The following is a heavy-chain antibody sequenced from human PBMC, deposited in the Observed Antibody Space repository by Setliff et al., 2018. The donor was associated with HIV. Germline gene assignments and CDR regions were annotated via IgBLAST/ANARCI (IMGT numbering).Heavy chain of an antibody. J-gene: IGHJ3*02. Sequence: PSETLSLTCTVSGGSISSNNYYWGWIRKSPGKGLEWFGSIYYSGNAYYNPSLKSRLTISMDTSKNQFSLKLNSVTAADTAVYYCARGSCSTISCSLRVGNDALDIWGQGTMVTV. V-gene: IGHV4-39*07. D-gene: IGHD2-2*01. CDR3: ARGSCSTISCSLRVGNDALDI. CDR2: IYYSGNA. CDR1: GGSISSNNYY.